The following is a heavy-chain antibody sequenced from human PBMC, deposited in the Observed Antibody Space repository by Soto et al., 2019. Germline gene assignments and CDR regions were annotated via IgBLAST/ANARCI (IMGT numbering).Heavy chain of an antibody. V-gene: IGHV4-31*03. D-gene: IGHD3-22*01. CDR1: GGSISSGGYY. CDR2: IYYSGST. J-gene: IGHJ5*02. CDR3: AREIDSSGPYNWFDP. Sequence: QVQLQESGPGLVKPSQTLSLTCTVSGGSISSGGYYWSWIRQHPGKGLEWIGYIYYSGSTYYNPSLKSRVTISVDTSKNQFSLKLSSVTAADTAVYYCAREIDSSGPYNWFDPWGQGTLVTVSS.